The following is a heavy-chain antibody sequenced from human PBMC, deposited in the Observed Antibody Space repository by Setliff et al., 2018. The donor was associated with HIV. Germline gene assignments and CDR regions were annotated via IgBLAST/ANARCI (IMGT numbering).Heavy chain of an antibody. V-gene: IGHV3-23*01. J-gene: IGHJ6*02. D-gene: IGHD4-17*01. CDR3: ARDRYGPNYYGMDV. Sequence: PGGSLRLSCAASGFTFSTYGMSWVRQAPGKGLEWVSAISGSGGSTYYADPVKGRFTISRDNSKNTLYLQMNSLRAEDTAVYYCARDRYGPNYYGMDVWGQGTTVTVSS. CDR1: GFTFSTYG. CDR2: ISGSGGST.